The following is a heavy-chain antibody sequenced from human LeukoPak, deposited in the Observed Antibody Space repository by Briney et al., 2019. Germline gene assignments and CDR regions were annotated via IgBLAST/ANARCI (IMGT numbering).Heavy chain of an antibody. CDR1: GGSISSRPYY. CDR3: ARDFSSSSTVYYYYYMDV. D-gene: IGHD6-6*01. V-gene: IGHV4-39*07. CDR2: ISYSGTT. J-gene: IGHJ6*03. Sequence: SETLSLTCTVSGGSISSRPYYWGWVRQPPGKGLEWIGTISYSGTTYYSPSLKSRVTISLDTSKNRFSLKLSSVTAADTAIYYCARDFSSSSTVYYYYYMDVWGKGTTVTVSS.